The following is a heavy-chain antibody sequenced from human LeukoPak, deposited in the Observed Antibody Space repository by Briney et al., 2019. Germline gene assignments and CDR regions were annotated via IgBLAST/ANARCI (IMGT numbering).Heavy chain of an antibody. CDR3: ASGYDSSGYYYSEFDY. Sequence: GGSLRLSCAASGFTFSDYYMSWIRQAPGKGLEWVSYISSSGSTIYYADSVKGRFTISRDNAKNSLYLQMNSLRAENTAVYYCASGYDSSGYYYSEFDYWGQGTLVTVSS. D-gene: IGHD3-22*01. CDR1: GFTFSDYY. J-gene: IGHJ4*02. CDR2: ISSSGSTI. V-gene: IGHV3-11*04.